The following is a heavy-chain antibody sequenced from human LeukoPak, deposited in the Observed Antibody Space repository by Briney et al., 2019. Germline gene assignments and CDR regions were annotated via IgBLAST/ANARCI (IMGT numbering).Heavy chain of an antibody. D-gene: IGHD5-12*01. Sequence: PGGSLRLSCAASGLPFSSYALGWIRQAPGKGLEWVSSILNSTHIYYSDSVKGRFTISRDNTKNSLYLQMDSLRAEDTAVYFCARDRGYSGYAHGYWGQGTRVTVSS. CDR3: ARDRGYSGYAHGY. J-gene: IGHJ4*02. CDR1: GLPFSSYA. V-gene: IGHV3-21*01. CDR2: ILNSTHI.